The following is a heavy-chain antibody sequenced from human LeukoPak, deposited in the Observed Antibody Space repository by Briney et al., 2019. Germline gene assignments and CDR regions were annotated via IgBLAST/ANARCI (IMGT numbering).Heavy chain of an antibody. CDR1: GLPFSTYS. D-gene: IGHD5-12*01. Sequence: PGGSLTPSCEASGLPFSTYSMIWVRQAPGKGLEWLSYISSNGGTVNYASSVKGRFTISRDNARSSLYLQMDSLTVEDTAVYFCARVSPYDEGNWGQGELVTVSP. CDR3: ARVSPYDEGN. CDR2: ISSNGGTV. V-gene: IGHV3-48*01. J-gene: IGHJ4*01.